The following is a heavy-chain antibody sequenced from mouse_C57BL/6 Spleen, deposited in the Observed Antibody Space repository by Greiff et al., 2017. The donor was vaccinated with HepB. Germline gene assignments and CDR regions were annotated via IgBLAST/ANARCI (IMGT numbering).Heavy chain of an antibody. CDR1: GYTFTSYG. D-gene: IGHD1-1*01. V-gene: IGHV1-81*01. J-gene: IGHJ2*01. CDR2: IYPRSGNT. Sequence: VKLMESGAELARPGASVKLSCKASGYTFTSYGISWVKQRTGQGLEWIGEIYPRSGNTYYNEKFKGKATLTADKSSSTAYMELRSLTSEDSAVYFCARYYGSSYGYFDYWGQGTTLTVSS. CDR3: ARYYGSSYGYFDY.